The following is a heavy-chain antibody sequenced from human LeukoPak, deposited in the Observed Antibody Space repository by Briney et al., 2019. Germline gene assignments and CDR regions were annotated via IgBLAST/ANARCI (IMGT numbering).Heavy chain of an antibody. CDR3: ARDLAYSRLDY. D-gene: IGHD5-18*01. J-gene: IGHJ4*02. V-gene: IGHV3-7*01. CDR2: INPDGNKK. Sequence: GGSLRLSCAVSGLTFSSSWMDWVRQALGKGLEWVASINPDGNKKYSADSVKGRFTISRDNAENSLYLQMNSLRVEDTAFYYCARDLAYSRLDYWGQGMLVTVSS. CDR1: GLTFSSSW.